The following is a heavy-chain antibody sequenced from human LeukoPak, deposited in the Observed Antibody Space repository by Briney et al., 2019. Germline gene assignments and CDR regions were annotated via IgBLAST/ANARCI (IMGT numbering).Heavy chain of an antibody. CDR1: GYTFSTYD. CDR2: VNPNSGNT. CDR3: ARDLGYDSSGYYSDY. J-gene: IGHJ4*02. V-gene: IGHV1-8*03. Sequence: ASVKVSCKASGYTFSTYDINWVRQAAGQGLEWMGWVNPNSGNTGYAQKFQGRVTITRNTSISTAYMELSSLRSEDTAVYYCARDLGYDSSGYYSDYWGQGTLVTVSS. D-gene: IGHD3-22*01.